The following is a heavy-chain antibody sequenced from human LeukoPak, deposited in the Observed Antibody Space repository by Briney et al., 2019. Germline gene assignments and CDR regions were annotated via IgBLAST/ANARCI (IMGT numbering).Heavy chain of an antibody. CDR3: AKDPSTPAYYYGMDV. J-gene: IGHJ6*02. CDR2: IWYDGSNK. CDR1: GFTFSSYG. V-gene: IGHV3-33*06. D-gene: IGHD5/OR15-5a*01. Sequence: GGSLRLSCAASGFTFSSYGMHWVRQAPGKGLEWVAVIWYDGSNKYYADSVKGRFTISRDNSKNTLYLQMNSLRAEDTAVYYCAKDPSTPAYYYGMDVWGQGTTVAVSS.